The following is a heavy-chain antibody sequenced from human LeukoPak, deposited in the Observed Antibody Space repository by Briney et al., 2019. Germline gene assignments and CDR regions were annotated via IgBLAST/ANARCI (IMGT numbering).Heavy chain of an antibody. D-gene: IGHD6-13*01. J-gene: IGHJ4*02. Sequence: GGSLRLSCAASGFTFSDYWMSWVRQAPGEGLEWVANINGDGSKKTYVDSVKGRFTISRDNAKNSLYLQMSSLRAEDTAVYYCATAPAAADSCWGQGTLVAVSS. V-gene: IGHV3-7*01. CDR2: INGDGSKK. CDR1: GFTFSDYW. CDR3: ATAPAAADSC.